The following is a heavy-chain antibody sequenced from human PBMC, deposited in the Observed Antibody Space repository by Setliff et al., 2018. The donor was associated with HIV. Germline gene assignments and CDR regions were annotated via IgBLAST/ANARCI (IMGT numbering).Heavy chain of an antibody. D-gene: IGHD3-22*01. J-gene: IGHJ4*02. CDR2: INTNTGNP. Sequence: GASVKVSCKASGYTFTSYAMNWVRQAPGHGLEWMGWINTNTGNPTYAQGFTGRFVFSLDTSVSTAYLQTSSLKAEDTAVYYCARAGDYYDSSGFIYWGQGTLVTVSS. CDR3: ARAGDYYDSSGFIY. CDR1: GYTFTSYA. V-gene: IGHV7-4-1*02.